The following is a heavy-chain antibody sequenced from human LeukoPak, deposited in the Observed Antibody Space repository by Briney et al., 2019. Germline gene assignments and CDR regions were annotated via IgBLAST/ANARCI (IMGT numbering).Heavy chain of an antibody. CDR2: IYHSGTT. CDR1: GYSITSSSW. CDR3: ARHHQPRQKFDY. Sequence: PSETLSLTCAVSGYSITSSSWWGWIRQPPGKGLEWIGYIYHSGTTYYNSSLKSRVTISVDTSKNQFSLKLSSVTAADTAVYYCARHHQPRQKFDYWGQGTLVTVSS. V-gene: IGHV4-28*01. J-gene: IGHJ4*02.